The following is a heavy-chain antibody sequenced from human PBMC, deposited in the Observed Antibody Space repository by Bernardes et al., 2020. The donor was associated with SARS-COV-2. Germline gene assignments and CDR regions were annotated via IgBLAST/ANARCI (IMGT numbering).Heavy chain of an antibody. CDR3: ALRARLYYYGMDV. CDR1: GGTFSGSA. J-gene: IGHJ6*02. Sequence: VKVPRKASGGTFSGSAVSWVRQAPGQGLEWMGGIITMFGATNYAQKFQGRVTITADESTTTAHMELSSLRSEDTAVYYCALRARLYYYGMDVWGQGTTVTVSS. CDR2: IITMFGAT. V-gene: IGHV1-69*13. D-gene: IGHD6-25*01.